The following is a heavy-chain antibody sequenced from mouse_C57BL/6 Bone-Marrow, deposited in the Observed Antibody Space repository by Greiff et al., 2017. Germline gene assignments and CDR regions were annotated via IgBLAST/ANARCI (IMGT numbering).Heavy chain of an antibody. CDR2: IYPRSGNT. Sequence: QVQLQQSGAELARPGASVKLSCKASGYTFTSYGISWVKQRTGQGLEWIGEIYPRSGNTYYTEKFKGKATLTADKSSSTAYMGLRSLKSEDSAVDCCASYAWFAYWGQGTLVTVSA. V-gene: IGHV1-81*01. CDR1: GYTFTSYG. J-gene: IGHJ3*01. CDR3: ASYAWFAY. D-gene: IGHD1-1*01.